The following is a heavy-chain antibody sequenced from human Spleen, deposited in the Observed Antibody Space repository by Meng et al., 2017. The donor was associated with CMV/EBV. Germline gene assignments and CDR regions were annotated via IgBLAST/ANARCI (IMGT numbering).Heavy chain of an antibody. D-gene: IGHD6-13*01. CDR2: INPYSGGT. Sequence: ASVKVSCKTSGYTFTDYNMNWVRQDPGQGLEWIEWMGWINPYSGGTNYAQKCQGRVTMTRDTSISTAYMKLSRLTSDDTAVYYCARLSSSSEEDSWGQGTLVTVSS. J-gene: IGHJ4*02. V-gene: IGHV1-2*02. CDR3: ARLSSSSEEDS. CDR1: GYTFTDYN.